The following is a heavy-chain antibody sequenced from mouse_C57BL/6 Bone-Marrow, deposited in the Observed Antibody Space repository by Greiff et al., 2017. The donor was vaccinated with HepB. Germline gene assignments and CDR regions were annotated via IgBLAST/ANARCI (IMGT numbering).Heavy chain of an antibody. V-gene: IGHV1-81*01. D-gene: IGHD2-4*01. CDR3: AYYDYDVGYAVDY. CDR1: GYTFTSYG. Sequence: VQLVESGAELARPGASVKLSCKASGYTFTSYGISWVKQRTGQGLEWIGEIYPRSGNTYYNEKFKGKATLTADKSSSTAYMELRSLTSEDSAVYFCAYYDYDVGYAVDYWGQGTSVTVSS. CDR2: IYPRSGNT. J-gene: IGHJ4*01.